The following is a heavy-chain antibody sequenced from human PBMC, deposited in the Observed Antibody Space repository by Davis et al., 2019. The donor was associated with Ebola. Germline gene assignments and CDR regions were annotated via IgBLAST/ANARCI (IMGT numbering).Heavy chain of an antibody. J-gene: IGHJ4*02. CDR2: YYYTGTT. CDR3: ARDSFLFGRMGY. CDR1: GGFVSSGGYS. V-gene: IGHV4-30-4*07. D-gene: IGHD1-26*01. Sequence: MPSETLSLTCGVSGGFVSSGGYSWSWIRQPPGKGLEWIGHYYYTGTTHYNPSLKSRVTISVDTSKNQFSLKLSSVTAADTAVYYCARDSFLFGRMGYWGQGTLVTVSS.